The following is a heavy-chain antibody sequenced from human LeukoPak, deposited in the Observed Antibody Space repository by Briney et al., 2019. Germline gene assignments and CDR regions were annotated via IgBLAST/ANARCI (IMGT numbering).Heavy chain of an antibody. D-gene: IGHD3-22*01. CDR1: GFTFSGYY. CDR2: ISGSGSTT. J-gene: IGHJ3*02. V-gene: IGHV3-11*04. Sequence: PGGSLRLSCAASGFTFSGYYMSWIRQAPGKGLEWLPYISGSGSTTLYADSVKGRFTISRDNAQNSLYLQMNSLGAEDTAVYYCARGSSGYYGAFDIWGQGTMVTVSS. CDR3: ARGSSGYYGAFDI.